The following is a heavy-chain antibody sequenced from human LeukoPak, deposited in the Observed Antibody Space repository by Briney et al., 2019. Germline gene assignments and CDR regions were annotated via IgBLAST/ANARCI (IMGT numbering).Heavy chain of an antibody. D-gene: IGHD6-25*01. J-gene: IGHJ4*02. CDR2: VSPSGAGT. CDR1: GYTFNNYY. CDR3: ASHNSGWQQTWFDF. V-gene: IGHV1-46*02. Sequence: ASVKVSCKASGYTFNNYYIHWVRQAPGQGLEWMAKVSPSGAGTTFAQKLQGRVTMTSDASTSTVYMELSSLTSEDTAVYYCASHNSGWQQTWFDFWGQGILVTVSS.